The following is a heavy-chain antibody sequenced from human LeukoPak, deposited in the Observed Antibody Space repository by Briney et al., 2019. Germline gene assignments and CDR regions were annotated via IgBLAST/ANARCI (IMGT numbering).Heavy chain of an antibody. D-gene: IGHD3-3*01. V-gene: IGHV3-23*01. J-gene: IGHJ4*02. CDR2: ITNGGGST. Sequence: GGSLRLSCAASGFTFSSYAMNWVRQAPGKGLEWVSGITNGGGSTYYADSVKGRFTISRDNSKNTLYLQMNSLRTEDTAAYYCVKDRGFWSGFGSYYFDFWGQGTLVTVSS. CDR1: GFTFSSYA. CDR3: VKDRGFWSGFGSYYFDF.